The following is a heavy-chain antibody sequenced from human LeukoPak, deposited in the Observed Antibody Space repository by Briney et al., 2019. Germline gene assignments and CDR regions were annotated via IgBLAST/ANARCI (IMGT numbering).Heavy chain of an antibody. J-gene: IGHJ4*02. CDR2: IWYDGSNK. CDR3: ARDVTMDGYNGALDY. Sequence: RRSLRLSCAASGFTFSSYGMHWVRQAPGKGLEWVAVIWYDGSNKYYADSVKGRFTISRDNSKNTLYLQMNSLRAGDTAVYYCARDVTMDGYNGALDYWGQGTLVTVSS. D-gene: IGHD5-24*01. V-gene: IGHV3-33*01. CDR1: GFTFSSYG.